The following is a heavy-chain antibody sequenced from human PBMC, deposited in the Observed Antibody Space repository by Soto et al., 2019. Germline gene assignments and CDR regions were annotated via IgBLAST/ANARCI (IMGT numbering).Heavy chain of an antibody. D-gene: IGHD5-18*01. J-gene: IGHJ4*02. CDR2: INHLTTT. CDR1: GGSFSSYH. V-gene: IGHV4-34*01. CDR3: ARGYDTALAPIF. Sequence: ETLSLTCAVYGGSFSSYHWSWIRQTPVKGLEWIGEINHLTTTNYNPSLKSRVIISLDTPKNQFSLKLSSVTAADTAVYYCARGYDTALAPIFWGQGILVTVSS.